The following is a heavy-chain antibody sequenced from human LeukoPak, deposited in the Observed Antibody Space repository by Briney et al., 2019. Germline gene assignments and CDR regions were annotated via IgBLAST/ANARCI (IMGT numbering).Heavy chain of an antibody. D-gene: IGHD6-19*01. Sequence: PGGSLRLSCAASGFSFSSYAMSWVRQAPGKGLEWVGRIKSKTDGRTTDYAAPVKGRFTISRDDSKNTLYLQMNSLKTEDTAVYYCTTDSVAVAGKVYWGQGTLVTVSS. CDR2: IKSKTDGRTT. J-gene: IGHJ4*02. CDR1: GFSFSSYA. CDR3: TTDSVAVAGKVY. V-gene: IGHV3-15*01.